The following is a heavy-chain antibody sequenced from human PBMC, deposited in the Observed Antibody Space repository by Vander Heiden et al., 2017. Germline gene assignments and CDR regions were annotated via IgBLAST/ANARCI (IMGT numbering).Heavy chain of an antibody. CDR1: GFTFTSSA. J-gene: IGHJ4*02. CDR3: AAEDGVLPGDY. Sequence: QMQLVQSGPEVKKPGTSVKVSCKASGFTFTSSAVQWVRQPRGQRLEWIGWIVVGSGNTNYAQKFQERVTITRDMSTSTAYMELSSLRSEDTAVYYCAAEDGVLPGDYWGQGTLVTVSS. CDR2: IVVGSGNT. D-gene: IGHD1-26*01. V-gene: IGHV1-58*01.